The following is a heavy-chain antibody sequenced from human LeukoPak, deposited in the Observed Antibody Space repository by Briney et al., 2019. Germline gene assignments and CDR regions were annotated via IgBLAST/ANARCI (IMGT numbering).Heavy chain of an antibody. CDR1: GFTVSSNY. CDR2: IYSGGST. CDR3: AKFGRGLRPYYFDY. Sequence: GGSLRLSCAASGFTVSSNYMSWVRQAPGKGLEWVSVIYSGGSTYYADSVKGRFTISRDNSKNTLYLQMNSLRAEDTAVYYCAKFGRGLRPYYFDYWGQGTLVTVSS. D-gene: IGHD3-16*01. J-gene: IGHJ4*02. V-gene: IGHV3-53*01.